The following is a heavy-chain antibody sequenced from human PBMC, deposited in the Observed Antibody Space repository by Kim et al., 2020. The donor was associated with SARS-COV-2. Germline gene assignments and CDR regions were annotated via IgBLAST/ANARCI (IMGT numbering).Heavy chain of an antibody. D-gene: IGHD6-19*01. J-gene: IGHJ4*02. CDR2: T. V-gene: IGHV3-74*01. Sequence: TNYADSVKGRFTISRDNAKNTLYLQMNSLRAEDTAVYYCSRDRGAVPGANWGQGTLVTVSS. CDR3: SRDRGAVPGAN.